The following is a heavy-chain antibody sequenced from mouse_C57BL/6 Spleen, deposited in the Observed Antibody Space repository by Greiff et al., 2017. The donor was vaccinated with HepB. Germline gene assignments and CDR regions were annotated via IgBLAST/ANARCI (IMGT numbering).Heavy chain of an antibody. D-gene: IGHD2-4*01. V-gene: IGHV1-22*01. CDR2: INPNNGGT. J-gene: IGHJ2*01. CDR3: ASSHYDYDGYFDY. Sequence: EVQLQQSGPELVKPGASVKMSCKASGYTFTDYNMHWVKQSHGKSLEWIGYINPNNGGTSYNQKFKGKATLTVNKSSSTAYMELRSLTSEVSAVYYCASSHYDYDGYFDYWGQGTTLTVSS. CDR1: GYTFTDYN.